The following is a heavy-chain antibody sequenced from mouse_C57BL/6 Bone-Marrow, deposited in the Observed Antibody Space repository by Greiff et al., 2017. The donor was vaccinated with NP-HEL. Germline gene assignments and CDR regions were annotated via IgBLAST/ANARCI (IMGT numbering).Heavy chain of an antibody. CDR2: ISGGGGNT. CDR1: GFTFSSYT. V-gene: IGHV5-9*01. J-gene: IGHJ3*01. Sequence: DVQLVESGGGLVKPGGSLKLSCAASGFTFSSYTMSWVRQTPEKRLEWVATISGGGGNTYYPDSVKGRFTISRDNAKNTLYLQMSSLRSEDTALYYCARPRLAWFAYWGQGTLVTVSA. CDR3: ARPRLAWFAY.